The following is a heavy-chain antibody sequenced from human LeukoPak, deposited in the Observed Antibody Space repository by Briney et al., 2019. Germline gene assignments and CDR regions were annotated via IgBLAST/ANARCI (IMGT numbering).Heavy chain of an antibody. J-gene: IGHJ5*02. CDR2: IYYSGST. CDR3: ARLYRSWFDP. D-gene: IGHD1-26*01. CDR1: GGSISSHY. V-gene: IGHV4-59*11. Sequence: PSETLSLTCTVSGGSISSHYWSWIRQPPGKGLEWIGYIYYSGSTNYNPSLKSRVTISVDTSKNQFSLKLSSVTAADTAVYYCARLYRSWFDPWGQGTLVTVSS.